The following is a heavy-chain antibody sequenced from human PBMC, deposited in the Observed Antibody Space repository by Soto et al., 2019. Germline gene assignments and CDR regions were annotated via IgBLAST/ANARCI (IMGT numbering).Heavy chain of an antibody. D-gene: IGHD3-3*01. CDR2: LKSVRDGGRA. CDR1: GFPIDKAW. CDR3: TTMRWNFLSND. V-gene: IGHV3-15*02. Sequence: EVQLVESGGALVKHGGSLTLSCAVSGFPIDKAWMGWVRQRPGKGLEWVGRLKSVRDGGRAEYTAPVKDIFNISRDDSKNMLYLQMNSLKAEDTGVYVCTTMRWNFLSNDWGRGTLVTV. J-gene: IGHJ4*02.